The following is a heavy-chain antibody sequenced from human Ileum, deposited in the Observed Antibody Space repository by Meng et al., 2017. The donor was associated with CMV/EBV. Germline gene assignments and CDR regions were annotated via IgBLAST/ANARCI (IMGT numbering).Heavy chain of an antibody. J-gene: IGHJ5*02. V-gene: IGHV4-39*01. CDR1: GSISRSSYY. CDR2: IYYSGST. CDR3: ARHAVVVVPAAPREFDP. Sequence: GSISRSSYYWGWIRQPPGKGLEWIGSIYYSGSTYYNPSLKSRVTISVDTSKNQFSLKLSSVTAADTAVYYCARHAVVVVPAAPREFDPWGQGTLVTVS. D-gene: IGHD2-2*01.